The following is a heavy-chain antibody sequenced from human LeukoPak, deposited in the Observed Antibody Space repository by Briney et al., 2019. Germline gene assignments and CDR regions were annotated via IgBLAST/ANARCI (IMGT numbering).Heavy chain of an antibody. CDR1: GFTFSSYW. J-gene: IGHJ5*02. Sequence: PGGPLRLSCAASGFTFSSYWMSWVRQAPGKGLEWVANIKQDGSEKYYVDSVKGRFTISRDNAKNSLYLQMNSLRAEDTAVYYCARALAAAGTGWFDPWGQGTLVTVSS. CDR3: ARALAAAGTGWFDP. CDR2: IKQDGSEK. V-gene: IGHV3-7*03. D-gene: IGHD6-13*01.